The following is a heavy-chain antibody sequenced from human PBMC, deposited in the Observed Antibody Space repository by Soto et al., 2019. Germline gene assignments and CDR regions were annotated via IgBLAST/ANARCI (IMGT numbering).Heavy chain of an antibody. CDR2: TYYRSKWYN. D-gene: IGHD3-10*01. Sequence: HTLPRICAISGASIYSNSAAWHWNRQSPSRGLEWLGRTYYRSKWYNDYAVSVKSRITINPDTSKNQFSLQLNSVTPEDTAVYYCASSGGIGAFDIWGQGTMVTVSS. J-gene: IGHJ3*02. V-gene: IGHV6-1*01. CDR3: ASSGGIGAFDI. CDR1: GASIYSNSAA.